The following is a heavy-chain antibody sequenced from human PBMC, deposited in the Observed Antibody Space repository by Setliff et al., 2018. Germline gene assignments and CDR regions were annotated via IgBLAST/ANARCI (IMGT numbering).Heavy chain of an antibody. V-gene: IGHV4-4*08. Sequence: LTCTVSGGSISSYYWSWIRQPPGKGLEWIGYIYTSGSTNYNPSLKSRVTISVDTSKNQFSLKVSSVTAADTAVYYCARLGTTIPTSGTWTYYYYYYMDVWGKGTTVTVSS. J-gene: IGHJ6*03. CDR3: ARLGTTIPTSGTWTYYYYYYMDV. CDR2: IYTSGST. CDR1: GGSISSYY. D-gene: IGHD2-21*01.